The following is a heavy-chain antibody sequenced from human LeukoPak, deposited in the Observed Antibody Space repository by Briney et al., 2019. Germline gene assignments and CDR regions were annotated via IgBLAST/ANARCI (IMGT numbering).Heavy chain of an antibody. J-gene: IGHJ6*02. CDR3: ARSLDTSYALYYYYYGMDV. Sequence: SETLSLTCTVSGGSISSGGYYWSWIRQHPGKGLEWIGYIYYRGSTYYNPSLKSRVTISVDTSKNQFSLKLSSVTAADTAVYYCARSLDTSYALYYYYYGMDVWGQGTTDTVS. CDR1: GGSISSGGYY. D-gene: IGHD2-2*01. V-gene: IGHV4-31*03. CDR2: IYYRGST.